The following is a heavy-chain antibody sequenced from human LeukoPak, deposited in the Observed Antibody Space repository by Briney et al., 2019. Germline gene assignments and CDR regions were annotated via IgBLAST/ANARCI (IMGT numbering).Heavy chain of an antibody. CDR1: GFTFDDYA. CDR3: AKDDYYDSSGYFDY. D-gene: IGHD3-22*01. CDR2: ISWNSGSI. V-gene: IGHV3-9*01. Sequence: GGSLRLSCAASGFTFDDYAMHWVRQAPGKGLEWVSGISWNSGSIGYADSVKGRFTISRDNAKNSLYLQMNSLRAEDTALYYCAKDDYYDSSGYFDYWGQGTLVTVSS. J-gene: IGHJ4*02.